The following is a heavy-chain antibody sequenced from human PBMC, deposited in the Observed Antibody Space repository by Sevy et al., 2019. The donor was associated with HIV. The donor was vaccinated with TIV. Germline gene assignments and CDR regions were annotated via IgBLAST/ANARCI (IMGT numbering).Heavy chain of an antibody. CDR3: AKLDYYDSSGYFDY. CDR1: GGSVSSGSYY. V-gene: IGHV4-61*01. CDR2: IYYSGST. Sequence: SETLSLTCTVSGGSVSSGSYYWSWIRQPPGKGLEWIGYIYYSGSTNYNPSLKSRVTISVDTSKNQSSLKMSSVTAADTAVYYCAKLDYYDSSGYFDYWGQGTLVTVSS. D-gene: IGHD3-22*01. J-gene: IGHJ4*02.